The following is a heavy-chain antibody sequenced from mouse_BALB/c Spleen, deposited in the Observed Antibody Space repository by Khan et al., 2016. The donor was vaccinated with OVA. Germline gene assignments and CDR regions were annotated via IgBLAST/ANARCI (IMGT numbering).Heavy chain of an antibody. V-gene: IGHV2-2*02. CDR3: ARNYDYNEGLAY. Sequence: QVQLKQSGPGLVQPSQSLSITCTVSGFFLNHLGVHWVRQSPGKGLEWLGVIWSGGSTDYNAAFISRLSISKDNSKSQVFFKMNSLQPNDTAIYYCARNYDYNEGLAYWGQGTLVTVSA. J-gene: IGHJ3*01. CDR1: GFFLNHLG. CDR2: IWSGGST. D-gene: IGHD2-4*01.